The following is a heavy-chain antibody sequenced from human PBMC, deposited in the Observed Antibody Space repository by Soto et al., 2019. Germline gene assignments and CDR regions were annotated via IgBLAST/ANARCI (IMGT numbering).Heavy chain of an antibody. CDR1: GFIFSNYW. CDR3: AQFARQQLAPGVNDS. CDR2: IKKDGSDK. Sequence: EVQLVESGGGLVQAGGSLRLSCVASGFIFSNYWMSWVRQAPGKGLEWVANIKKDGSDKFYVDSGKGRFTISRDSAKNSLYLEMNGLRVEDTAVHYCAQFARQQLAPGVNDSWGQGTLVIVSS. V-gene: IGHV3-7*01. J-gene: IGHJ4*02. D-gene: IGHD6-13*01.